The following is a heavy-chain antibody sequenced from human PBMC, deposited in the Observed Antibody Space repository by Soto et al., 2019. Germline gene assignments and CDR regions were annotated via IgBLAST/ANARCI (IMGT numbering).Heavy chain of an antibody. CDR3: AREAAYRGSAFDY. J-gene: IGHJ4*02. D-gene: IGHD5-12*01. Sequence: QVQLVESGGGVVQPGKSLRLSCTASGFTFSDSTIHWVRQAPGKGLEWVATLRYDGRNKYYPDSVRGRFSISRDNSKNTLDMNTLRYEDTGLYYCAREAAYRGSAFDYWGQGTLVTVSS. CDR2: LRYDGRNK. CDR1: GFTFSDST. V-gene: IGHV3-30*04.